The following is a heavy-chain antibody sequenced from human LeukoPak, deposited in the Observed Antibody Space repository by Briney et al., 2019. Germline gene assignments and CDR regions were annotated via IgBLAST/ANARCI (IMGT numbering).Heavy chain of an antibody. CDR3: ARDLTYCGGDCYSVSDY. CDR2: ISSSSSTI. V-gene: IGHV3-48*01. CDR1: GFTFSSYS. Sequence: GGSLRLSCAASGFTFSSYSMNWVRQAPGKGLEWVSYISSSSSTIYYADSVKGRFTISRDNAKNSLYLQMNSLRAEDTAVYYCARDLTYCGGDCYSVSDYWGQGTLVTVSS. D-gene: IGHD2-21*02. J-gene: IGHJ4*02.